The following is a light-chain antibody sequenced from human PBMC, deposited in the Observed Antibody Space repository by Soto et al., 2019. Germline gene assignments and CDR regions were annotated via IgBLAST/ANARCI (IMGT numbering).Light chain of an antibody. CDR3: QQYHSLLT. CDR1: QSISSW. V-gene: IGKV1-5*01. CDR2: DTS. Sequence: DIQMTQSPSTLSASVGDRITISCRSSQSISSWLAWYKQRAGKAPNLLIYDTSKLERGVPSRFSGSGSGTEFTLTISSLQPDDFATYYCQQYHSLLTFGGGTKVDIK. J-gene: IGKJ4*01.